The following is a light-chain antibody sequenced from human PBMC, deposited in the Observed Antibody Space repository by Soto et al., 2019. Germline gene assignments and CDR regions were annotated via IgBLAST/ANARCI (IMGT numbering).Light chain of an antibody. CDR3: QQYYSYPRT. CDR2: AAS. CDR1: QVISSY. Sequence: AILMTQSPSSFSASPGDRVTITCRASQVISSYLAWYQQKPGKAPKLLIYAASTLQSGVPSRFSGSGSGTDFTLTISCLQSEDFATYYCQQYYSYPRTFGQGTKVDIK. V-gene: IGKV1-8*01. J-gene: IGKJ1*01.